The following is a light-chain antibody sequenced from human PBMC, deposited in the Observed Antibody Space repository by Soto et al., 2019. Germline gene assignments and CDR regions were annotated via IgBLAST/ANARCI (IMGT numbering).Light chain of an antibody. V-gene: IGKV4-1*01. Sequence: DIVMTQSPDSLAVSLGERATINCTSSQNVLYSSNKNYLAWFQQKPGQPPKLLIYWASTRESGVPDRFSGSGSGTDFTLTISSLQAEDVAVYYCKQYYSTPWTFGQAAKMEIK. CDR3: KQYYSTPWT. J-gene: IGKJ1*01. CDR2: WAS. CDR1: QNVLYSSNKNY.